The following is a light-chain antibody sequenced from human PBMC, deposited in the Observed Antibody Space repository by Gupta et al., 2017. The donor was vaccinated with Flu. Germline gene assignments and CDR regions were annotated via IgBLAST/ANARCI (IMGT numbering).Light chain of an antibody. J-gene: IGKJ2*01. CDR1: QSISSW. CDR2: KAS. V-gene: IGKV1-5*03. Sequence: DIQMTQSPSTLSASVGDRVTIICRASQSISSWLAWYQQKPGKAPKLLIYKASSLESGVPSRFSGSGSGTEFTLTISSLQPDDFATYYCQQYNSYSGDTFGQGTKLEIK. CDR3: QQYNSYSGDT.